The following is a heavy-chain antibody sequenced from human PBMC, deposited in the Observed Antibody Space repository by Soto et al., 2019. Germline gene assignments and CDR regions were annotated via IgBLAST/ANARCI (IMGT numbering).Heavy chain of an antibody. CDR1: GFTFSSYG. CDR3: AKTQWFGDQKAGYFDY. V-gene: IGHV3-30*18. D-gene: IGHD3-10*01. J-gene: IGHJ4*02. CDR2: ISYDGSNK. Sequence: GGSLRLSCAASGFTFSSYGMHWVRQAPGKGLEWVAVISYDGSNKYYADSVKGRFTISRDNSKNTLYLQMNSLRAEDTAVYYCAKTQWFGDQKAGYFDYWGQGTLVTVSS.